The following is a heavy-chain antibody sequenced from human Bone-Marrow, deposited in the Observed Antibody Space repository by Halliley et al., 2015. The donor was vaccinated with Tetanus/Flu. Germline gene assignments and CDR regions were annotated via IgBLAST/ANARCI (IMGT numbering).Heavy chain of an antibody. Sequence: SLRLSCATSGFSFSAHWMNWVRQAPGKGPEWVANIKGDGSEKHYADSVKGRFTISRDNAKSSLYLEMNSLRAEDTAVYYCAGGLGWENEHWGHGTLVPVSS. CDR1: GFSFSAHW. J-gene: IGHJ1*01. D-gene: IGHD1-26*01. CDR3: AGGLGWENEH. CDR2: IKGDGSEK. V-gene: IGHV3-7*01.